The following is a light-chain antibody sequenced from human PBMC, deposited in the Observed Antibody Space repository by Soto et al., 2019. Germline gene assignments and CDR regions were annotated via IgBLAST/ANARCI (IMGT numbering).Light chain of an antibody. CDR1: SSNIGSNT. CDR2: SND. CDR3: AAWDDSLNGWV. J-gene: IGLJ3*02. Sequence: QAVVTQAPSASGTPGQGVTISCSGSSSNIGSNTVSWYQQVPGTAPKLLIYSNDQRPSGVPDRFSGSKSGTSASLAIGGLQSEDEADYYCAAWDDSLNGWVFGGGTKLTVL. V-gene: IGLV1-44*01.